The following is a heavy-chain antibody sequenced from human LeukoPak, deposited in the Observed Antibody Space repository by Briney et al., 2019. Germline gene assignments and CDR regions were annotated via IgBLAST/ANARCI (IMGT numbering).Heavy chain of an antibody. V-gene: IGHV3-7*02. CDR3: ARSDSSSGWYYFDY. J-gene: IGHJ4*02. CDR2: INQDGSEK. Sequence: GGSLRLSCAASGFTFSSYWMSWVRQAPGKGLEWVANINQDGSEKYSVDSVKGRFTISRDNAKNSLYLQMNSLRAEDTAVYYCARSDSSSGWYYFDYRGQGTLVTVSS. CDR1: GFTFSSYW. D-gene: IGHD6-19*01.